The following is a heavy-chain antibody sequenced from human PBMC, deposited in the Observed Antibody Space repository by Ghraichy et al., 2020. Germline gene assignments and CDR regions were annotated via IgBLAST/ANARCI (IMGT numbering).Heavy chain of an antibody. CDR1: GFTFSRYT. CDR2: ISGSGRNI. CDR3: ARGDSGYDQLTDF. J-gene: IGHJ4*02. Sequence: LTCAASGFTFSRYTMTWVRQAPGKGLEWVSSISGSGRNIFYADSLKGRFTISRDNAKNSLFLQMNSLRAEDTAVYCCARGDSGYDQLTDFWGQGALVIVSA. V-gene: IGHV3-21*06. D-gene: IGHD5-12*01.